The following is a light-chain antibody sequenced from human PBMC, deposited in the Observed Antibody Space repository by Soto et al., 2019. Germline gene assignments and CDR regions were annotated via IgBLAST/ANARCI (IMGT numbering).Light chain of an antibody. Sequence: EVVRTQSPAILSLSLGERATLSCRASQSVGINVAWYQQKPGQAPRLLIYGASTRATGSPDRFSASGSATEFTLTISSLQSEDFAVYYCQQYNDWPRTFGQGTKVDIK. CDR2: GAS. CDR1: QSVGIN. J-gene: IGKJ1*01. V-gene: IGKV3-15*01. CDR3: QQYNDWPRT.